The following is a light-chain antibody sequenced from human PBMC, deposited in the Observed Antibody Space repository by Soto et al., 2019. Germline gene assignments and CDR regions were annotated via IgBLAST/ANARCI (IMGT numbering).Light chain of an antibody. CDR2: GAS. Sequence: EIVLMQSPGTLSLSPGERATLSCRASQSVSRYLTWYQQKPGQGPRVLIYGASSRATGIPDRFSGSGSGTDFTLTINRLEPEDFAVYYCQQYGSSPPTFGQGTKVDIK. CDR3: QQYGSSPPT. V-gene: IGKV3-20*01. J-gene: IGKJ1*01. CDR1: QSVSRY.